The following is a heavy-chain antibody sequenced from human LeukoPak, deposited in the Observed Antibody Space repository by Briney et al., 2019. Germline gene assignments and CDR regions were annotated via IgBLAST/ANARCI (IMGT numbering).Heavy chain of an antibody. Sequence: GRSLRLSCAASGFTFSSYGMHWVRQAPGKGLEWVAVISHDGSNKYYADSVKGRFTISRDNSKNTLYLQMNSLRAEDTAVYYCAKSYYDFWSGWDYYYGMGVWGQGTTVTVSS. CDR2: ISHDGSNK. CDR3: AKSYYDFWSGWDYYYGMGV. CDR1: GFTFSSYG. J-gene: IGHJ6*02. V-gene: IGHV3-30*18. D-gene: IGHD3-3*01.